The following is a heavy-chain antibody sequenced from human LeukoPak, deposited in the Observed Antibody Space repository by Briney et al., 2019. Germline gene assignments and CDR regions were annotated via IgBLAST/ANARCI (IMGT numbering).Heavy chain of an antibody. CDR2: IIPIFGTA. J-gene: IGHJ6*03. Sequence: SVKVSCKASGGTFSSYAISWVRQAPGQGLEWMGGIIPIFGTANYAQKFQGGVTITTDESTSTAYMVLSSLRSKDTAVYYCASTRPTMTVPAAIEAKEQAVHYYYYYYMDVWGKGTTVTVSS. V-gene: IGHV1-69*05. CDR1: GGTFSSYA. D-gene: IGHD2-2*01. CDR3: ASTRPTMTVPAAIEAKEQAVHYYYYYYMDV.